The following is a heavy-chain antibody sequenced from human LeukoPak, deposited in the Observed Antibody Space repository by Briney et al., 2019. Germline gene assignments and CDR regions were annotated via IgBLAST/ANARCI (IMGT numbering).Heavy chain of an antibody. CDR3: VRDFRTQLDGYSPPYHFDY. CDR1: GFIFSTHS. V-gene: IGHV3-21*01. Sequence: GGSLRLSCAASGFIFSTHSMSWVRQSPGKGLEWVSSISSGGSHIYYADSMKGRFTISRDNARNSLFLQMDSLRAEDMAVYYCVRDFRTQLDGYSPPYHFDYWARKPWSPSPQ. J-gene: IGHJ4*02. D-gene: IGHD5-24*01. CDR2: ISSGGSHI.